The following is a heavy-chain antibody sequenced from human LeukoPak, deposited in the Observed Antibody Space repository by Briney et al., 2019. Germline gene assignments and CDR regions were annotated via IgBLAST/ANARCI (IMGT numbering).Heavy chain of an antibody. V-gene: IGHV3-23*01. CDR3: VKDGHCTTTTCSSHWFDP. J-gene: IGHJ5*02. D-gene: IGHD2-2*03. CDR1: GFTFSSYA. Sequence: GGSLRLSCAASGFTFSSYAMSWVRQAPGKGLEWVSVISGSGDSTYYADSVKGRFTISRDSFKNTLYLQMDRLRAEDTAVYFCVKDGHCTTTTCSSHWFDPWGQGTRVTVSS. CDR2: ISGSGDST.